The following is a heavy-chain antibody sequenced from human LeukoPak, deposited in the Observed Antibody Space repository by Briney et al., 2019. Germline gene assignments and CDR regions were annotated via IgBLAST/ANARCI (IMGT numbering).Heavy chain of an antibody. CDR2: TFYTGFT. CDR1: GDSISRSDYY. D-gene: IGHD3-22*01. J-gene: IGHJ4*02. CDR3: VRDFGAYYDSTGGSVY. Sequence: SETLSLTCTVSGDSISRSDYYWVWVRQPPGKGLEWIGSTFYTGFTYYNPSLESRATISVDTSNNNFSLNLTSVTAADTAVYYCVRDFGAYYDSTGGSVYWGQGALVTVSS. V-gene: IGHV4-39*07.